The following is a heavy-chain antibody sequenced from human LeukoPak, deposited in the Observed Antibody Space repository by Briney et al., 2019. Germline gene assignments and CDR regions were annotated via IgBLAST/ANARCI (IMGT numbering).Heavy chain of an antibody. D-gene: IGHD6-6*01. J-gene: IGHJ4*02. CDR3: VNRLDSVY. Sequence: GGSLRLSCSASGFTFNNYAMHWVRQAPGKGLEDVSAISSNGGITYYADSVKGRFTISRDNSKNTLYLQMSSLRAEDTAVYYCVNRLDSVYWGQGSLVTVSS. CDR1: GFTFNNYA. CDR2: ISSNGGIT. V-gene: IGHV3-64D*06.